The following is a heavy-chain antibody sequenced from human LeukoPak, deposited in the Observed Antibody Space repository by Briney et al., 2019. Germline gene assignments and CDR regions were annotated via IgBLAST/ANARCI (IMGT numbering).Heavy chain of an antibody. D-gene: IGHD5-12*01. J-gene: IGHJ4*02. CDR1: GFTVSSNY. Sequence: PGGSLRLSCAASGFTVSSNYMSWVRQAPGKGLEWVSVIYSGGSTYYADSVKGRFTISRVNSKNTLYLQMNSLRAEDTAVYYCARMGWLQLGYFDYWGQGTLVTVSS. CDR2: IYSGGST. CDR3: ARMGWLQLGYFDY. V-gene: IGHV3-66*01.